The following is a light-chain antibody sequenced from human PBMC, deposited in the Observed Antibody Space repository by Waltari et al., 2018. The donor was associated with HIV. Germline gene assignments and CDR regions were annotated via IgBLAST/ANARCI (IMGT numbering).Light chain of an antibody. CDR2: RVS. CDR3: MQVRSYPRT. J-gene: IGKJ1*01. Sequence: DIVLTQTPLSATFLVGQSASITCRSSESLVHENGNTYLSWFYQRPGEPPRLLIYRVSLRLPGVPDRFSGGGAGTQFTLKITSVEADDVGMYYCMQVRSYPRTFGQGTKVEI. V-gene: IGKV2-24*01. CDR1: ESLVHENGNTY.